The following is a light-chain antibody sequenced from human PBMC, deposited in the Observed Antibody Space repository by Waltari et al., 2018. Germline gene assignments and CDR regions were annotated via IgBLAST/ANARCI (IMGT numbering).Light chain of an antibody. V-gene: IGLV2-8*01. J-gene: IGLJ2*01. Sequence: QSALTQPPSASGSPGQSVTISCTGTSSDVGGYNYVSWYQQHPGKAPKLMIYEVSKRPSGVPVRFSGSKSGNTASLPVSGLQAEEEADYYCSSYAGSNIVFGGGTKLTVL. CDR1: SSDVGGYNY. CDR2: EVS. CDR3: SSYAGSNIV.